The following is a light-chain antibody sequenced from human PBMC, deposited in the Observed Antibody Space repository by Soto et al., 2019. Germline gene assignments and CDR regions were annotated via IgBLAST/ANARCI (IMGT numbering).Light chain of an antibody. Sequence: QSALTQPASVSGSPGQSIAISCTGSSSDVGGYNRVSWYQQHPGKVPKVIIYEVTNRPSGISNRFSGSKSGNTASLTISGLQADDESYYYCTSYSSGSSLVIFGGGTKLTVL. CDR1: SSDVGGYNR. J-gene: IGLJ2*01. V-gene: IGLV2-14*03. CDR2: EVT. CDR3: TSYSSGSSLVI.